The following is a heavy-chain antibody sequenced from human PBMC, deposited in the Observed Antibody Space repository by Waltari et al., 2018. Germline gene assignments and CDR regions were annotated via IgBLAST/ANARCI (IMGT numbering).Heavy chain of an antibody. Sequence: QVQLVQSGAEVKKPGASVKVSCKVSGYTLTELSMHWVRQAPGKGLEWMGGFDPEDGETIYAQKCQGRVTMTEDTSTDTAYMELSSLRSDDTAVYYCASTGYYYYYMDVWGKGTTVTVSS. CDR3: ASTGYYYYYMDV. J-gene: IGHJ6*03. CDR1: GYTLTELS. V-gene: IGHV1-24*01. D-gene: IGHD1-1*01. CDR2: FDPEDGET.